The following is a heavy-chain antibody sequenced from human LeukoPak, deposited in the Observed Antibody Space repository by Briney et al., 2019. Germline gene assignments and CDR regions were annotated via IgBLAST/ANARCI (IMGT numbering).Heavy chain of an antibody. CDR3: ARDQSLWFGELVDV. D-gene: IGHD3-10*01. CDR2: IHYSGST. J-gene: IGHJ6*02. CDR1: GGSISSYY. V-gene: IGHV4-59*12. Sequence: SETLSLTCTVSGGSISSYYWSWIRQPPGKGLEWIGYIHYSGSTYYNPSLKSRVTISVDTSKNQFSLKLSSVTAADTAVYYCARDQSLWFGELVDVWGQGTTVTVSS.